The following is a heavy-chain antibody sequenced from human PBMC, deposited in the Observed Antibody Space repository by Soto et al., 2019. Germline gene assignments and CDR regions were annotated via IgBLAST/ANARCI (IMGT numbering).Heavy chain of an antibody. V-gene: IGHV3-53*01. J-gene: IGHJ5*02. D-gene: IGHD2-21*02. CDR3: ATGLTLPVRPSFDT. Sequence: EVQLVESGGGLIQPRGSLRRSCAASGFTISGNYITWVRQAPGKGLEWVSVIFSGDNTYYSYSVKGRFTISRDNSKNTVYLQMNILRGDDTAVYFCATGLTLPVRPSFDTWGQGTLLTVSS. CDR1: GFTISGNY. CDR2: IFSGDNT.